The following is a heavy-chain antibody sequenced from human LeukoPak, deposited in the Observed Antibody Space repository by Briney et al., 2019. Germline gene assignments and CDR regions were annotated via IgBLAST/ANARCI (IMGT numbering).Heavy chain of an antibody. D-gene: IGHD3-22*01. CDR3: VRGIDTTGYFTY. Sequence: ASVKVSCKASGYTFTTYPINWVRQAPGQGLEWMGWIDTNTGSPTYAQGLTGRFVFSLDTSVSTAFLQINSLEAEDAALYFCVRGIDTTGYFTYWGQGTLVTVSS. J-gene: IGHJ4*02. V-gene: IGHV7-4-1*02. CDR1: GYTFTTYP. CDR2: IDTNTGSP.